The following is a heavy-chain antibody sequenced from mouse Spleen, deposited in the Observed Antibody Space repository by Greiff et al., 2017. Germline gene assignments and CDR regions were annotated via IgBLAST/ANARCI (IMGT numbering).Heavy chain of an antibody. J-gene: IGHJ2*01. CDR2: IDPSDSYT. CDR1: GYTFTSYW. CDR3: AVREITTALRGFDY. V-gene: IGHV1-50*01. Sequence: VQLQQPGAELVKPGASVKLSCKASGYTFTSYWMQWVKQRPGQGLEWIGEIDPSDSYTNYNQKFKGKATLTVDTSSSTAYMQLSSLTSEDSAVYYCAVREITTALRGFDYWGQGTTLTVSS. D-gene: IGHD1-2*01.